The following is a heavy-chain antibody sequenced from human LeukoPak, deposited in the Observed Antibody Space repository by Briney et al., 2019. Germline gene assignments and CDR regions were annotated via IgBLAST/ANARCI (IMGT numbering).Heavy chain of an antibody. CDR1: GYTFTSYG. Sequence: ASVKVSCKASGYTFTSYGISWVRQAPGQGLEWMGWISAYNGNTSYAQKLQGRVTMTTDTSTSTAYMELRSLRSDDTAVYYCARVNDFWSGYRYYYYGMDVWGQGTTVTVSS. CDR3: ARVNDFWSGYRYYYYGMDV. J-gene: IGHJ6*02. D-gene: IGHD3-3*01. V-gene: IGHV1-18*01. CDR2: ISAYNGNT.